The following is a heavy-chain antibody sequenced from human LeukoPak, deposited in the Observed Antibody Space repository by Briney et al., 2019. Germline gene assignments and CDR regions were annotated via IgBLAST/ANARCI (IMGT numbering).Heavy chain of an antibody. CDR2: INAGNGDT. J-gene: IGHJ4*02. CDR1: GYTFTNYA. D-gene: IGHD3-3*01. V-gene: IGHV1-3*01. Sequence: VASVKVSCRASGYTFTNYAVNWLRQAPGQRLEWMGWINAGNGDTKFSQNYQARVTITRDASASTAYMELSSLTSEDTAVYFCARGLWSAHRREYYFDSWGQGTQVTVSS. CDR3: ARGLWSAHRREYYFDS.